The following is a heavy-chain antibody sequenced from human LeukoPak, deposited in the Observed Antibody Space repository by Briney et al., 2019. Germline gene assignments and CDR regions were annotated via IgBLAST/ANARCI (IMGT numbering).Heavy chain of an antibody. V-gene: IGHV3-21*01. CDR1: GFTFSSYS. Sequence: GGSLRLSCAASGFTFSSYSINWVRQAPGKGLEWVSSISSSSSYIYYADSVKGRFTISRDNAKNSLYLQMNSLRVEDTAVYYCARDKLRNSSGYYSRLQLFAFDIWGQGTMVTVSS. CDR2: ISSSSSYI. CDR3: ARDKLRNSSGYYSRLQLFAFDI. D-gene: IGHD3-22*01. J-gene: IGHJ3*02.